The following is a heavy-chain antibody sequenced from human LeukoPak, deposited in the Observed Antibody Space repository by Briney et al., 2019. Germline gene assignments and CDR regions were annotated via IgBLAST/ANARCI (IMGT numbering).Heavy chain of an antibody. D-gene: IGHD3-9*01. CDR1: GFTFDDYG. CDR2: INWNGGST. J-gene: IGHJ6*03. CDR3: ARGGSTLHSAGGHDIEFYYYYYMDV. Sequence: GGSLRLSCAASGFTFDDYGMSWVRQAPGKGLEWVSGINWNGGSTGYADSVKGRFTISRDNAKNSLYLQMNSLRAEDTAVYYCARGGSTLHSAGGHDIEFYYYYYMDVWGKGTTVTISS. V-gene: IGHV3-20*04.